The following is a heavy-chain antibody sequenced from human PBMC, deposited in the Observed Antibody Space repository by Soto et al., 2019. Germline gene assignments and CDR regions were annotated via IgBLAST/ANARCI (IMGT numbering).Heavy chain of an antibody. CDR1: GFTFSSYA. V-gene: IGHV3-23*01. D-gene: IGHD3-22*01. CDR2: ISGSGGST. CDR3: AKDLSSTYYYDSSGYYFDY. Sequence: GGSLRLSCAASGFTFSSYAMSWVRQAPGKGLEWVSAISGSGGSTYYADSVKGRFTISRDNSKNTLYLQMNSLRAEDTAVCYCAKDLSSTYYYDSSGYYFDYWGQGTLVTVSS. J-gene: IGHJ4*02.